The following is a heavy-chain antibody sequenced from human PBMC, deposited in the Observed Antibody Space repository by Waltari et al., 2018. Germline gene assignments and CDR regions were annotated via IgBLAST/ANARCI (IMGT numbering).Heavy chain of an antibody. Sequence: QVQLPESGPSLLKPSETLSLICTVPGGSISGFYWSWVRQPPGKGLDWIGYIYYTGSTNFNPSLKSRVTMSVDTSKNQFSLKLSSVTAADTAFYYCARGGGGDWEWFDPWGQGTLVTVSS. J-gene: IGHJ5*02. D-gene: IGHD2-21*02. V-gene: IGHV4-59*01. CDR2: IYYTGST. CDR1: GGSISGFY. CDR3: ARGGGGDWEWFDP.